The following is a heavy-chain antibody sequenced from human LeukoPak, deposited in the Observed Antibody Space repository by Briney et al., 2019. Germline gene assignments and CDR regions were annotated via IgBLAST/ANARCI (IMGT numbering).Heavy chain of an antibody. CDR2: INPNSGGT. CDR3: ARVAHNYDLLTGYYPYLDYFDF. V-gene: IGHV1-2*02. Sequence: GASVKVSCKASGYTFSGYYMHWVRQAPGQGLEWMGWINPNSGGTYYAQKFQGRVTMTRDTSISTAYMELGRLRSDDTAVFYCARVAHNYDLLTGYYPYLDYFDFWGQGTLVTVSS. J-gene: IGHJ4*02. D-gene: IGHD3-9*01. CDR1: GYTFSGYY.